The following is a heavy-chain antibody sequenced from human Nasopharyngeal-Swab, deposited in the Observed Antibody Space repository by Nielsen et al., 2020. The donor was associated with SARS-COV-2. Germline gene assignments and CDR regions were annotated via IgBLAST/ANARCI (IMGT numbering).Heavy chain of an antibody. CDR1: ALTFTPYP. D-gene: IGHD5-12*01. CDR2: ITSGNSV. J-gene: IGHJ4*02. V-gene: IGHV3-69-1*01. Sequence: RGSLRLSCATSALTFTPYPMACVRHAPGKWLQWISSITSGNSVQYADSVRGLFTISRNNAKHSLYLQMNSLTAEDTAVYYCARERGGGYGDYWGQGTLVTVSS. CDR3: ARERGGGYGDY.